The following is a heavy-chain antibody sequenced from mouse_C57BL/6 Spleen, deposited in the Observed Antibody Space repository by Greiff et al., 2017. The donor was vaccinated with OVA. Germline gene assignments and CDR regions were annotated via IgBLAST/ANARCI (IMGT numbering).Heavy chain of an antibody. CDR3: TLSYGSLYYYAMDY. CDR2: IRLKSDNYAT. J-gene: IGHJ4*01. D-gene: IGHD1-1*01. V-gene: IGHV6-3*01. Sequence: EVKLVESGGGLVQPGGSMKLSCVASGFTFSNYWMNWVRQSPEKGLEWVAQIRLKSDNYATHYAESVKGRFTISRDDSKSSVYLQMNNLRAEDTGIYYCTLSYGSLYYYAMDYWGQGTSVTVSS. CDR1: GFTFSNYW.